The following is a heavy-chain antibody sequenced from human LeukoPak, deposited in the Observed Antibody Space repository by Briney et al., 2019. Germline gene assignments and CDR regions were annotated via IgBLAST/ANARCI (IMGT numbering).Heavy chain of an antibody. V-gene: IGHV3-30*18. CDR1: GFTFSSYG. D-gene: IGHD5-18*01. CDR2: ISYDGSNK. Sequence: GGSLRLSCAASGFTFSSYGMHWVRQAPGKGLEWVAVISYDGSNKYYADSVKGRFTISRDNSKNTLYLQMNSLRAEDTAVYYCAKQFRPDTAMVEDAFDIWGQGTMVTLSS. CDR3: AKQFRPDTAMVEDAFDI. J-gene: IGHJ3*02.